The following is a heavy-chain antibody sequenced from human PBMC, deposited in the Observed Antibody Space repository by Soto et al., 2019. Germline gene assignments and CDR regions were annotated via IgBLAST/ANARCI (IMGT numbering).Heavy chain of an antibody. V-gene: IGHV3-21*01. CDR3: ARFHYYDSSGYYSN. CDR2: ITSSSSYI. Sequence: PGGSLRLSCAASGFTFSSYTMNWVRQAPGKGLEWVSSITSSSSYIKYTDSVKGRFTISRDNAKNSLYLQMNSLRAEDTAVYYCARFHYYDSSGYYSNWGQGTLVTVSS. CDR1: GFTFSSYT. J-gene: IGHJ4*02. D-gene: IGHD3-22*01.